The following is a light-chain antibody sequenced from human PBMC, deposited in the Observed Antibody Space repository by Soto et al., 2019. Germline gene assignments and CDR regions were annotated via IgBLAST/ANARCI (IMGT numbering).Light chain of an antibody. V-gene: IGKV1-5*03. J-gene: IGKJ2*02. CDR3: QQYNSYPWT. Sequence: DIQMTQAPSTLSASVGDRVTITCRASQSISSWLAWYQQKPGKAPKLLIYKASSLESGVPSRFSGSGSGTEFTLTISSLQPDEFATYYCQQYNSYPWTFGQGTKREIK. CDR2: KAS. CDR1: QSISSW.